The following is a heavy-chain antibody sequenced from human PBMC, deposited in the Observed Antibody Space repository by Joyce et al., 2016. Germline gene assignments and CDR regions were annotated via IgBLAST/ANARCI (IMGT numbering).Heavy chain of an antibody. CDR3: TTPSCAN. Sequence: EVQLVESGGGLVQPGGSLRLSCAASGIIFSNKEMNWVRQAPGKALEWVSSINSDDSRIHYADSVRGRFTISRDNARNSLYLEMNSLRVEDTAIYYCTTPSCANWGQGSLVTVSS. CDR2: INSDDSRI. V-gene: IGHV3-48*03. CDR1: GIIFSNKE. J-gene: IGHJ4*02. D-gene: IGHD2-2*01.